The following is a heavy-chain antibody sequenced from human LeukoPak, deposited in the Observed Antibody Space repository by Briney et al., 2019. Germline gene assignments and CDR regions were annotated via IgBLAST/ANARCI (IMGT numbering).Heavy chain of an antibody. V-gene: IGHV4-39*01. J-gene: IGHJ4*02. Sequence: PSETLSLTCTVSGGSISSSSYYWGWIRQPPGKGLEWIGSIYYSGSTYYNPSLKSRVTISVDTSKNQFSLKLSSVTAADTAAYYCARHWSYYDFWSGYSHSRIDYWGQGTLVTVSS. CDR1: GGSISSSSYY. D-gene: IGHD3-3*01. CDR2: IYYSGST. CDR3: ARHWSYYDFWSGYSHSRIDY.